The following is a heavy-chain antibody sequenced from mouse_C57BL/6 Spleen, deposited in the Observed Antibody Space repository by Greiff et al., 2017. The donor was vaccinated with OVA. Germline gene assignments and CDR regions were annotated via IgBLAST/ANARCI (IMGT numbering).Heavy chain of an antibody. D-gene: IGHD1-1*01. CDR3: ARGRDYARDY. V-gene: IGHV1-19*01. CDR2: LNPYNGGT. CDR1: GYTFTDYY. Sequence: VQLQQSGPVLVKPGASVTMSCKASGYTFTDYYMNWVKQSHGKSLEWIGVLNPYNGGTSYNQKFKGQATLTVDTSSSTAYMALNSLTSEDSAVYYCARGRDYARDYWGQGTTLTVSS. J-gene: IGHJ2*01.